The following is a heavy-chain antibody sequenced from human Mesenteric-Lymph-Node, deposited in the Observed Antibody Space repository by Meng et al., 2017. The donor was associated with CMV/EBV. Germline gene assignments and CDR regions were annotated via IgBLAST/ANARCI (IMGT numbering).Heavy chain of an antibody. J-gene: IGHJ4*02. CDR2: INHSGST. Sequence: CAGYGGSFSGYYWSWIRQPPGKGLEWIGEINHSGSTNYNPSLKSRVTISVDTSKNQFSLKLSSVTAADTAVYYCARGQQLVRVYYFDYWGQGTLVTVSS. V-gene: IGHV4-34*01. D-gene: IGHD6-13*01. CDR3: ARGQQLVRVYYFDY. CDR1: GGSFSGYY.